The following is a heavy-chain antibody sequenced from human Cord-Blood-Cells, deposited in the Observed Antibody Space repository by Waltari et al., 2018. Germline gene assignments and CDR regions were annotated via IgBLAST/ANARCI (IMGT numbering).Heavy chain of an antibody. CDR2: IIPIFGTA. J-gene: IGHJ3*02. V-gene: IGHV1-69*12. CDR3: ARARAGGGAFDI. CDR1: GGTFSSYA. D-gene: IGHD3-10*01. Sequence: QVQLVQSGAEVKKPGSSVQVSCKASGGTFSSYATSWVLQAPGQGLEWMGGIIPIFGTANYAQKFQGRVTITADESTSTAYMELSSLRSEDTAVYYCARARAGGGAFDIWGQGTMVTVSS.